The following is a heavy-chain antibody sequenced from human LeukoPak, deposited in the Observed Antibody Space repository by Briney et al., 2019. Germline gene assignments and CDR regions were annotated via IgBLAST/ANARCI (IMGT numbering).Heavy chain of an antibody. D-gene: IGHD2-15*01. CDR2: ISGSGGST. V-gene: IGHV3-23*01. Sequence: QTGGSLRLSCAASGFTFSSYAMSWVRQAPGKGLEWVSAISGSGGSTYYADSVKGRFTISRDNSKNTLYLQMSSLRAEDTAVYYRAKDWEKSRDIVVVVAATPAFSGGQGTLVTVSS. CDR3: AKDWEKSRDIVVVVAATPAFS. CDR1: GFTFSSYA. J-gene: IGHJ4*02.